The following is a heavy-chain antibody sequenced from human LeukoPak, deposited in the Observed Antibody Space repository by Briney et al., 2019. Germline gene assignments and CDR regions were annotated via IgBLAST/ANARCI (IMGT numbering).Heavy chain of an antibody. D-gene: IGHD5-18*01. CDR2: TSHNEGNR. Sequence: GGSLRLSCAASGFSFSDYAMHWIRQAPAKVLEWVAATSHNEGNRYYADSVKGRFTISRDNSRNTLYLEVNSLRTDDTAVYFCARGPGLAMGKGYFDYCGQGTLVTVSS. CDR3: ARGPGLAMGKGYFDY. CDR1: GFSFSDYA. V-gene: IGHV3-30-3*01. J-gene: IGHJ4*02.